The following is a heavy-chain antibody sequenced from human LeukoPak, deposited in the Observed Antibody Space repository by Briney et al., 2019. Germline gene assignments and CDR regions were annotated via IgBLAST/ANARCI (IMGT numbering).Heavy chain of an antibody. CDR2: ISASSDTI. V-gene: IGHV3-48*04. D-gene: IGHD5-18*01. CDR3: ARDRAAIDY. J-gene: IGHJ4*02. Sequence: AGGSLRLSCAASGFTFSRYAMNWVRQAPGKGLEWLSYISASSDTIYYAESVKDRFIISRDNAKSSLYLQMNSLRVDDTAVYYCARDRAAIDYWGQGTLVTVSS. CDR1: GFTFSRYA.